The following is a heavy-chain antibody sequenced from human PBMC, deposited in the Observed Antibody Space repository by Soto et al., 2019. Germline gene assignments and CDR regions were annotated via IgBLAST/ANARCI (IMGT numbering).Heavy chain of an antibody. D-gene: IGHD3-16*01. V-gene: IGHV3-33*06. J-gene: IGHJ6*02. CDR3: AKVPTSSALYYYSGMDV. CDR1: GFTFRNYG. CDR2: IWYDGSNE. Sequence: QVQLVESGGGVVQTGRSLRLSCAASGFTFRNYGMHWVRQAPGKGLEWVAVIWYDGSNEYYADSVKGRFTISRDNSKHTLYLQMNSLRVEDTAVYYCAKVPTSSALYYYSGMDVWGPGTAVTVS.